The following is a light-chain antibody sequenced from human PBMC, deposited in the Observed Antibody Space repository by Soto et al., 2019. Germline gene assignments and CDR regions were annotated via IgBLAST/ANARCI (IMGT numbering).Light chain of an antibody. J-gene: IGKJ4*01. CDR3: QQLKSYPLT. Sequence: DIQLTQSPPFLSASVGDRVTITCRASQGIDTYLAWYQQTPGKAPKLLIDAASTLHSRIPSRFSVSGSGTHFTLTISSLQPEDFTTYYCQQLKSYPLTFGGGTKVEIK. CDR2: AAS. CDR1: QGIDTY. V-gene: IGKV1-9*01.